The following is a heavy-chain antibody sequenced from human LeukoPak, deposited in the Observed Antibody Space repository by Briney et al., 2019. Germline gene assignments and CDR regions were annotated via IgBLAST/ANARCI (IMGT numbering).Heavy chain of an antibody. D-gene: IGHD3-10*01. CDR3: ARGLIVRGVIVGNLFDS. V-gene: IGHV3-7*01. J-gene: IGHJ4*02. CDR2: IKQDGSEK. Sequence: GGSLRLSCAVSGFSFSQCYMGWVRQAPGKGLEWVANIKQDGSEKYYVDSLKGRFTISRDNAKNSLFLQMNSLRAEDTAVYYCARGLIVRGVIVGNLFDSWGQGTLVTVSS. CDR1: GFSFSQCY.